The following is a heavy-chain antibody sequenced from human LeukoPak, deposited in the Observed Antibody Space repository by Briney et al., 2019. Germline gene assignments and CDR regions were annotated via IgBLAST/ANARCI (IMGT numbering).Heavy chain of an antibody. V-gene: IGHV3-20*04. CDR1: GFTFDNYG. D-gene: IGHD1-26*01. CDR2: INGNGGST. CDR3: ARGGSYLSAFDI. J-gene: IGHJ3*02. Sequence: GGSLRLSCAASGFTFDNYGMSWVRQVPGKGLEWVSSINGNGGSTAYADSVKGRFTISRDNSKNTLYLQMNSLRAEDTAVYYCARGGSYLSAFDIWGQGTMVTVSS.